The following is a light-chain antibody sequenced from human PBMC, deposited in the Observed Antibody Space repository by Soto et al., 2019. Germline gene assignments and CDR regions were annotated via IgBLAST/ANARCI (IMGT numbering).Light chain of an antibody. CDR3: TQYSNSPRWT. CDR2: RAS. CDR1: QSVSSN. Sequence: EIVMTQSPATLSVSPGEEATLSCRASQSVSSNLAWYQQKPGQAPRLLIYRASIRATGIPARFSGSGSGIDFTRTISSLQSEDFEIYYCTQYSNSPRWTFGLGIRVEIX. V-gene: IGKV3-15*01. J-gene: IGKJ1*01.